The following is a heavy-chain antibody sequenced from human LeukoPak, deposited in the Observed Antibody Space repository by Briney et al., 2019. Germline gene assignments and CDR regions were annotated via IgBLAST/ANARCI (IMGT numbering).Heavy chain of an antibody. CDR3: ASAPIVVPGGIAFDI. CDR1: GGSISSGSYY. D-gene: IGHD3-22*01. J-gene: IGHJ3*02. Sequence: PSQTLSLTCTVSGGSISSGSYYWRWIRQPAGKGLEWIVRIYTSGSTNYNPPLKSRVTISVDTSKNQFSLKLSSVTAADTAVYYCASAPIVVPGGIAFDIWGQGTMVTVSS. V-gene: IGHV4-61*02. CDR2: IYTSGST.